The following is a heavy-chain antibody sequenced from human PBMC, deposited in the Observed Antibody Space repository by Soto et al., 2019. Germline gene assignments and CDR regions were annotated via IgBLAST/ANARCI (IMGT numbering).Heavy chain of an antibody. V-gene: IGHV4-59*01. CDR3: ARDNGYYYYMDV. Sequence: SETLSLTCTVSGGSISSYYWSWIRQPPGKGLEWIGYIYYSGSTNYNPSLKSRVTISVDTSKNQFSLKLSSVTAADTAVYYCARDNGYYYYMDVWSKGTTVTVSS. CDR2: IYYSGST. J-gene: IGHJ6*03. CDR1: GGSISSYY.